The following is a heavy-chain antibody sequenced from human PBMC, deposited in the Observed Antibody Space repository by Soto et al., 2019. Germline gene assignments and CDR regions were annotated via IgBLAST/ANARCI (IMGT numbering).Heavy chain of an antibody. CDR3: AKGPYSSAWTPFDY. CDR2: ISGSGDFP. Sequence: EVQLLESGGDLVQPGGSLRLSCAASGFTLSSYGMSWVRQAPGKGLEWVSAISGSGDFPYYTDSVKGRFIISRDNSNNTLYLQMSSLRAEATALYYCAKGPYSSAWTPFDYWGQGTLVTVSS. CDR1: GFTLSSYG. D-gene: IGHD6-19*01. J-gene: IGHJ4*02. V-gene: IGHV3-23*01.